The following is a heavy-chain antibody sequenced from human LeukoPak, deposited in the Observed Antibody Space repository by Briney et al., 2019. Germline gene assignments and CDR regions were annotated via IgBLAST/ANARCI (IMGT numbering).Heavy chain of an antibody. CDR1: GYTFTSYD. V-gene: IGHV1-8*01. CDR3: ARVVAVAGRGLPGY. Sequence: ASVKVSCTASGYTFTSYDINWVRQATGQGLEWMGWMNPNSGNTGYAQKFQGRVTMTRNTSISTAYMELSSLRSEDTAVYYCARVVAVAGRGLPGYWGQGTLVTVSS. CDR2: MNPNSGNT. D-gene: IGHD6-19*01. J-gene: IGHJ4*02.